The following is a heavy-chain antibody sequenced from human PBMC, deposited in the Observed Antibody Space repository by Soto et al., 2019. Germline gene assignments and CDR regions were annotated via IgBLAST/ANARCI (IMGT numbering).Heavy chain of an antibody. V-gene: IGHV1-69*02. J-gene: IGHJ4*02. CDR3: ASYYYDSSGYYYSGFDY. Sequence: QVQLVQSGAEVKKPGSSVKVSAKAPGGTFSSYTISWVRQAPGKGLEWMGRIIPILGIANYAQKFQGRVTITADKSTSTAYMELSSLRSEDTAVYYCASYYYDSSGYYYSGFDYWGQGTLVTVSS. D-gene: IGHD3-22*01. CDR2: IIPILGIA. CDR1: GGTFSSYT.